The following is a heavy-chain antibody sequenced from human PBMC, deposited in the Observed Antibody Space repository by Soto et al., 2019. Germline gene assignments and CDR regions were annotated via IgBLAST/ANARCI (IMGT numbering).Heavy chain of an antibody. CDR2: ISYDESDK. D-gene: IGHD3-9*01. CDR3: ARARLRYFVWLFT. J-gene: IGHJ4*02. Sequence: QVQLVESGGGVVQPGRSLRLSCAASGFTFSGYTMHWVRQAPGMGLEWVAVISYDESDKFYSDSVKGRFTISRDNSKNCLFLQMNSLRAEDTAVYYCARARLRYFVWLFTWGQGTLVTVSS. V-gene: IGHV3-30-3*01. CDR1: GFTFSGYT.